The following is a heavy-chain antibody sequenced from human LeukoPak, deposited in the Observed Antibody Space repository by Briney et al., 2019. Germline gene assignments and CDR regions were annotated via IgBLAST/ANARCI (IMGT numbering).Heavy chain of an antibody. D-gene: IGHD3-3*02. Sequence: PGGSLRLSCAASGFTFSSYWMSWVRQAPGKGLEWVANIKQDGSEKYYVDSVKGRFTISRDNAKNSLYLQMNSLRAEDTAVYYYARAFLEWLSSSDYWGQGTLVTVSS. CDR2: IKQDGSEK. V-gene: IGHV3-7*04. J-gene: IGHJ4*02. CDR3: ARAFLEWLSSSDY. CDR1: GFTFSSYW.